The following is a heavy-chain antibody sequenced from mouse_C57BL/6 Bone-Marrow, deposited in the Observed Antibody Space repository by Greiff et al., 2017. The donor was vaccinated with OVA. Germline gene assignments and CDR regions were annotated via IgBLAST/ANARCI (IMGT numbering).Heavy chain of an antibody. V-gene: IGHV1-81*01. CDR2: ILPGSGST. D-gene: IGHD2-1*01. J-gene: IGHJ3*01. CDR3: AREGGYYGNSWFAY. Sequence: VKLMESGAELARPGASVKLSCKASGYTFTSYGISWVKQRTGQGLEWIGEILPGSGSTNYNEKFKGKATFTADTSSNTAYMQLSSLTTEDSAIYYCAREGGYYGNSWFAYWGQGTLVTVSA. CDR1: GYTFTSYG.